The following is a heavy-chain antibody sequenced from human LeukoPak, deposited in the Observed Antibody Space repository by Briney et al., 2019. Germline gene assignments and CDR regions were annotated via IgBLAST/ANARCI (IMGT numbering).Heavy chain of an antibody. CDR2: ISSSGSTI. Sequence: GGSLRLSCAASGFTFSDYYMSWIRQAPGKGLEWVSYISSSGSTIYYADSVKGRFTISRDNAKNSLYLQMNGLRAEDTAVYYCARDGIAAAGSWENPYYYYGMDVWGQGTTVTVSS. J-gene: IGHJ6*02. CDR1: GFTFSDYY. V-gene: IGHV3-11*01. D-gene: IGHD6-13*01. CDR3: ARDGIAAAGSWENPYYYYGMDV.